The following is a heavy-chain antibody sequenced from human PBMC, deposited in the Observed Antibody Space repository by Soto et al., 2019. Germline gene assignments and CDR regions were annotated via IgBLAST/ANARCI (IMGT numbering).Heavy chain of an antibody. CDR3: ARRQRAPHSYEFDY. CDR2: IYWDDDK. CDR1: GFSLSTSGVG. J-gene: IGHJ4*02. D-gene: IGHD3-3*01. V-gene: IGHV2-5*02. Sequence: QITLKESGPTLVKPTQTLTLTCTFSGFSLSTSGVGVGWIRQPPGKALEWLALIYWDDDKRYSPSLKSRLTIPQDTAKHQVVLTMTDMDPVDTAPYYCARRQRAPHSYEFDYWGQGTLVTVSS.